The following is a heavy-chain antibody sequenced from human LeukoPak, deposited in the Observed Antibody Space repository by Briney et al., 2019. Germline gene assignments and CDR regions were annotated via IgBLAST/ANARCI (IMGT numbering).Heavy chain of an antibody. CDR2: ISSSSSYI. CDR1: GFTFSSYS. CDR3: ARLAGGHEENDFWSGDAFDI. Sequence: GGSLRLSCAASGFTFSSYSMNWVRQAPGKGLEWVSSISSSSSYIYYADSVKGRFTISRDNAKNSLYLQMNSLRAEDTAVYYCARLAGGHEENDFWSGDAFDIWGQGTMVTVSS. D-gene: IGHD3-3*01. J-gene: IGHJ3*02. V-gene: IGHV3-21*01.